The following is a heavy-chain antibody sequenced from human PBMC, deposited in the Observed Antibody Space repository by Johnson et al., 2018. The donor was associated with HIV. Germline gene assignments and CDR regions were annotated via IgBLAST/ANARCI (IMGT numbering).Heavy chain of an antibody. CDR1: GLIFSRSW. CDR3: AKGEPVAFDI. Sequence: VQLVESGGGLVQPGGSLRLSCAASGLIFSRSWMHWVRQAPGKGLVWVSRTNSDGTTTNYVDSVKGRFTFSRDNAKNSLYLQMNSLRPEDTAVYYCAKGEPVAFDIWGQGTMVTVSS. V-gene: IGHV3-74*01. J-gene: IGHJ3*02. D-gene: IGHD1-14*01. CDR2: TNSDGTTT.